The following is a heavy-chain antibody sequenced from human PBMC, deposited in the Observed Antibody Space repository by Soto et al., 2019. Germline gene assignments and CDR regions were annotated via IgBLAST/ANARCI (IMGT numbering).Heavy chain of an antibody. CDR1: GFTVRSNY. CDR2: IYSGGST. V-gene: IGHV3-66*01. D-gene: IGHD6-19*01. J-gene: IGHJ4*02. Sequence: TWGLKRLPYAAAGFTVRSNYMTWVRQAPGKGLEWVSVIYSGGSTYYADSVKGRFSISRDTSKNTLYLQMNSLGAEDTAVYYCARGLWGGTGWPFDYWGQGTLVTVSS. CDR3: ARGLWGGTGWPFDY.